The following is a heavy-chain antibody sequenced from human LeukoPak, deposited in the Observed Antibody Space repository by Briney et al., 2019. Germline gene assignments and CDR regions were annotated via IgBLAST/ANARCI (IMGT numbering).Heavy chain of an antibody. D-gene: IGHD2-21*02. CDR3: ARQGVATAIDY. CDR1: GGSISSGGYS. J-gene: IGHJ4*02. CDR2: MYHSGGT. V-gene: IGHV4-30-2*01. Sequence: SETLSLTCAVSGGSISSGGYSWSWIRQPPGKGLEWIGYMYHSGGTYYNPSLKSRVTISVDRSKNQFSLELRSVTAADTAVYYCARQGVATAIDYWGQGTLVTVSS.